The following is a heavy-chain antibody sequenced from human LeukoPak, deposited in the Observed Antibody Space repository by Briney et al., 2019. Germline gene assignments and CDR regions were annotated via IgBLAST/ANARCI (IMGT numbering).Heavy chain of an antibody. Sequence: GGSLRLSCAASGFTFSSYWMTWVRQAPGKGREWVANIKEDGSETHYVDSVKGRFTISRDNARKSLYLQMNSLRAEDTAVYYCARTGYSSGWLPIWGQGTMVTVSS. D-gene: IGHD6-19*01. CDR3: ARTGYSSGWLPI. CDR1: GFTFSSYW. J-gene: IGHJ3*02. CDR2: IKEDGSET. V-gene: IGHV3-7*05.